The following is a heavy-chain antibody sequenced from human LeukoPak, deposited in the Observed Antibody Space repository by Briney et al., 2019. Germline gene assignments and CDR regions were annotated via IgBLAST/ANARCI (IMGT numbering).Heavy chain of an antibody. Sequence: PGGSLRLSCAASGFIFSTYGMPWVRQAPGKGLEWVAFIRYDGTIEYYKDSVNGRFTISRDNSNNILYLQMSSLRVEDTAVYYCAKGDTSTWYNVDYWGQGILVTVSS. CDR1: GFIFSTYG. CDR3: AKGDTSTWYNVDY. V-gene: IGHV3-30*02. CDR2: IRYDGTIE. J-gene: IGHJ4*02. D-gene: IGHD6-13*01.